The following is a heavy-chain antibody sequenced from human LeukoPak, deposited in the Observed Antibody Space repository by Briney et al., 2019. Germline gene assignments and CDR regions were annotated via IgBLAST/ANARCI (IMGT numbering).Heavy chain of an antibody. J-gene: IGHJ4*02. V-gene: IGHV4-59*08. CDR1: GDSLSSHY. D-gene: IGHD6-19*01. CDR3: ARNVGWYSHDS. Sequence: SETLSLTCTVSGDSLSSHYWSWIRQPPGKGLEWIGYIYGSGSTHYDPSLRSRVTISEDTSENQFSLKLTSVTAADTAVYYCARNVGWYSHDSWGQGTLVTVSS. CDR2: IYGSGST.